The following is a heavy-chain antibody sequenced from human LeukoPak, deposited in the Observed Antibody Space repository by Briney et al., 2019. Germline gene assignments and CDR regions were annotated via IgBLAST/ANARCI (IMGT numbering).Heavy chain of an antibody. J-gene: IGHJ4*02. CDR2: INQTGNEK. Sequence: GGSLRLSCVASGFTFSNYWMSWVRQAPGKGLEWVANINQTGNEKYYVDSVRGRFTISRDNAKNSLYLQMTILEAEDTAVYYRASARLGRLYDSSGYFLVYWGQGTLVTVSS. D-gene: IGHD3-22*01. CDR3: ASARLGRLYDSSGYFLVY. CDR1: GFTFSNYW. V-gene: IGHV3-7*01.